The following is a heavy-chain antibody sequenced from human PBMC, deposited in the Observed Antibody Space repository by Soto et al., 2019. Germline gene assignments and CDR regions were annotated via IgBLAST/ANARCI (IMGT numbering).Heavy chain of an antibody. J-gene: IGHJ4*02. V-gene: IGHV3-23*01. D-gene: IGHD1-7*01. Sequence: GGSLRLSCAASGFTFSSYGMTWVRQAPGKGLEWVSFSSATGAGTYYADSVKGRFTISRDNSKNTLYLQMASLRADDTAVYYCAKDRRAGGNYGFYSDFWGQGALVTVSS. CDR2: SSATGAGT. CDR3: AKDRRAGGNYGFYSDF. CDR1: GFTFSSYG.